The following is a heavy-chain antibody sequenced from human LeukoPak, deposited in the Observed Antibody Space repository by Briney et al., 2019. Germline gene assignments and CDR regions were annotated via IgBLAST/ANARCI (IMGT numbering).Heavy chain of an antibody. V-gene: IGHV4-59*12. D-gene: IGHD6-13*01. CDR3: ARGQQWFDP. J-gene: IGHJ5*02. CDR1: GGSINGYY. CDR2: IYSSGST. Sequence: SETLSLTCTVSGGSINGYYWSWIRQPPGKGLEWIGYIYSSGSTKYNPSLKSPITISVDTSKNQLSLKLSSVTAADTAVYYCARGQQWFDPWGQGTLVTVSS.